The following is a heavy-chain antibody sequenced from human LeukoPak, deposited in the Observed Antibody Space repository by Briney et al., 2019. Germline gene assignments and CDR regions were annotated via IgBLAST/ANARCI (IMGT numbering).Heavy chain of an antibody. CDR3: ARDKDDYVWGTYRW. D-gene: IGHD3-16*02. CDR2: IYHTGST. V-gene: IGHV4-38-2*01. Sequence: PSETLSLPCAVSGYSISSGYYWGWVRQAPGKGLEWIGSIYHTGSTDYNPSLKSRLTISVDMSKNQFSLNLRSVTAADTAVYYCARDKDDYVWGTYRWWGQGMLVTVSS. J-gene: IGHJ4*02. CDR1: GYSISSGYY.